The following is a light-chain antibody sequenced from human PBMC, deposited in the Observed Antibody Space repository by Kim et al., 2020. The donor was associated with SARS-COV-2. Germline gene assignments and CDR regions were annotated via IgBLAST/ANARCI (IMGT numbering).Light chain of an antibody. CDR1: QSISTW. CDR2: KAS. V-gene: IGKV1-5*03. CDR3: QQYKSHSWT. J-gene: IGKJ1*01. Sequence: ASVGDRVTITCRASQSISTWLAWYQQKPGTAPKLLIYKASSLHSGVPLRFSGSGYETEFTLTISSLQPDDSATYYCQQYKSHSWTFGQGTKVDIK.